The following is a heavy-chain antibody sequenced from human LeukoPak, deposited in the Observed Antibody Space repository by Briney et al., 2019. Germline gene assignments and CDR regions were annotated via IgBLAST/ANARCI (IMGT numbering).Heavy chain of an antibody. D-gene: IGHD1-26*01. CDR3: ATKVMSGSYWGAFDI. Sequence: SETLSLTCTVSGGSISSYYWSWIRLPAGKGLEWIGRIDTSGNTNYNPSLKSRVTVSGDRSKNQFSLKPRPAAVAGPAVYYWATKVMSGSYWGAFDIWGQGTMVTVSS. CDR1: GGSISSYY. J-gene: IGHJ3*02. V-gene: IGHV4-4*07. CDR2: IDTSGNT.